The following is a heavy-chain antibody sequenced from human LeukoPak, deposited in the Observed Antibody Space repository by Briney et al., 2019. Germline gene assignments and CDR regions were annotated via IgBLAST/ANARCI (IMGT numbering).Heavy chain of an antibody. CDR3: ARHTPMHSSGYYIEGYAFDI. D-gene: IGHD3-22*01. CDR2: IYYSGST. J-gene: IGHJ3*02. V-gene: IGHV4-39*07. CDR1: GGSISSSSYY. Sequence: SETLSLTCTVSGGSISSSSYYWGWIRQPPGKGLEWIGSIYYSGSTYYNPSLKSRVTISVDTSKNQFSLKLSSVTAADTAVYYCARHTPMHSSGYYIEGYAFDIWGQGTMVTVSS.